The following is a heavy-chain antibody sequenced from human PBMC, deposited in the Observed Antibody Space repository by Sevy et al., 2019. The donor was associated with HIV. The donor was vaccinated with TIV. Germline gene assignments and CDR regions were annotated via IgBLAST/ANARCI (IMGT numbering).Heavy chain of an antibody. V-gene: IGHV4-31*03. CDR2: ISYSGRT. Sequence: SETLSLTCTVSGGSISSLNYYWSWIRQHPGKGLEWIGYISYSGRTNYNPSLKSRVIISEDTSKNQFSLKLSSVTAADTAVYYCARANAYLTSDAFDLWGQGTMVTVSS. CDR1: GGSISSLNYY. J-gene: IGHJ3*01. CDR3: ARANAYLTSDAFDL. D-gene: IGHD1-26*01.